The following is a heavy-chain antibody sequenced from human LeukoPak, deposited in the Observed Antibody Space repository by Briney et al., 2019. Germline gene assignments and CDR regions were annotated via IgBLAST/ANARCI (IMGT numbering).Heavy chain of an antibody. D-gene: IGHD2-15*01. CDR3: TTVEGYCSGGSCYRPSQNIDY. CDR2: IKSKTDGGTT. V-gene: IGHV3-15*01. J-gene: IGHJ4*02. CDR1: GFTVSSNY. Sequence: GSLRLSCAASGFTVSSNYMSWVRQAPGKGLEWVGRIKSKTDGGTTDYAAPVKGRFTISRDDSKNTLYLQMNSLKTEDTAVYYCTTVEGYCSGGSCYRPSQNIDYWGQGTLVTVSS.